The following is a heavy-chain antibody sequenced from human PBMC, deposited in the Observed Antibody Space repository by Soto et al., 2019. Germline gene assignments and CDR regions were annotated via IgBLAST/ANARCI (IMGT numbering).Heavy chain of an antibody. D-gene: IGHD2-8*01. CDR2: INQSGST. Sequence: SETLSLTCALYGDSFSGSYWTWIRRPPGKGLEWIGEINQSGSTYYNPSLRNRVAVSVDTSTNQISLRVKFVTAADTGVYFCARHALQNEFDLWGQGTPVTVSS. CDR1: GDSFSGSY. V-gene: IGHV4-34*01. J-gene: IGHJ4*02. CDR3: ARHALQNEFDL.